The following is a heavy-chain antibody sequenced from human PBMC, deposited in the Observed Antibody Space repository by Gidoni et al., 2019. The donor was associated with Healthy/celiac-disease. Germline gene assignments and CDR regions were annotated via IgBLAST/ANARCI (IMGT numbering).Heavy chain of an antibody. CDR3: AGGTDSSGWENDAFDI. CDR1: GFTSSSDS. J-gene: IGHJ3*02. V-gene: IGHV3-21*01. CDR2: ISSSSSYI. Sequence: EVQLVESGGGLVKPGGSRRSSAASSGFTSSSDSMTWVRQAPGKGLEWVSSISSSSSYIYYADSVKGRFTISRDNAKNSLYLQMNSLRAEDTAVYYCAGGTDSSGWENDAFDIWGQGTMVTVSS. D-gene: IGHD6-25*01.